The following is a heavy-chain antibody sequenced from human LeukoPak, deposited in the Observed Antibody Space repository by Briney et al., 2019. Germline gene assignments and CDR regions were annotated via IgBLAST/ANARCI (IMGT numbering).Heavy chain of an antibody. CDR1: GGSFSGYY. D-gene: IGHD1-1*01. CDR2: INHSGST. Sequence: PSETLSLTCAVYGGSFSGYYWSWIRQPPGKGLEWIGEINHSGSTNYNPSLKSRVTISVDTSKNQFSLKLSSVTAADTAVYYCARDRYGTGTTSSCYYYYYGMDVWGQGTTVTVSS. J-gene: IGHJ6*02. CDR3: ARDRYGTGTTSSCYYYYYGMDV. V-gene: IGHV4-34*01.